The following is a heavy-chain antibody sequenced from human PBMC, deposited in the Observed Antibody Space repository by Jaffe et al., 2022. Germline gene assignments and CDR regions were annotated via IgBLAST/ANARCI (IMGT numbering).Heavy chain of an antibody. CDR3: GRLDEGQPGNP. V-gene: IGHV4-38-2*01. J-gene: IGHJ5*02. D-gene: IGHD1-1*01. CDR2: IYYRGNIY. Sequence: QVQLQESGPGLVRPSETLSLTCAVSGYFISSGYHWGWIRQPPGKGLEWIGSIYYRGNIYYYSPSLRSRVTISIDTSKNQFSLKLSSVTAADTAVYYCGRLDEGQPGNPWGQGTLVTVSS. CDR1: GYFISSGYH.